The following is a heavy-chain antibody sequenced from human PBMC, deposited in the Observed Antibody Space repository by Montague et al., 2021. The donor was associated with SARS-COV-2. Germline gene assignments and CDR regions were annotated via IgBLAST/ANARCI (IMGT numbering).Heavy chain of an antibody. J-gene: IGHJ2*01. D-gene: IGHD2-21*01. Sequence: SETLSLTCSVSGGSINNYYWGWVRQSPGKGLEWIGYIYYGGSVTSSYNPSLKSRVSISVDTSENQFSLKLTSVTAADTAVYYCARRGGGEVFARFMYWYFDVWGRGSLVTVSS. CDR1: GGSINNYY. CDR2: IYYGGSVTS. CDR3: ARRGGGEVFARFMYWYFDV. V-gene: IGHV4-59*13.